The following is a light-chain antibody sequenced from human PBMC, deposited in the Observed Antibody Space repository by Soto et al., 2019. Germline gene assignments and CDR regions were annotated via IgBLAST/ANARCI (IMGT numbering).Light chain of an antibody. J-gene: IGKJ1*01. CDR2: DAS. V-gene: IGKV1-5*01. Sequence: DIQMTQSPSTLSASVGDRVTITCRASQSISTWLAWYQQKPGKAPKLLIYDASSLESGVPSRFSGSGSGTEFTLTISSLQPEDVASYYCQQYNSYSTFGQGTKVEIK. CDR3: QQYNSYST. CDR1: QSISTW.